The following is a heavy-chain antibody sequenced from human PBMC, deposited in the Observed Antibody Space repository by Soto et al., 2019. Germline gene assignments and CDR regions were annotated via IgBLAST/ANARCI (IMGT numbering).Heavy chain of an antibody. CDR2: IYPGDSET. CDR3: ARVRGCSGGTCYPFDY. V-gene: IGHV5-51*03. D-gene: IGHD2-15*01. CDR1: GYTFSSYW. Sequence: EVQLVQSGAEVKKPGESLRISCKGSGYTFSSYWIAWVRQMPGKGLEWMGIIYPGDSETRITPSFQGQVTISADKSINTAYRQWSSLRASDTAIYYCARVRGCSGGTCYPFDYWGQGTLVTVSS. J-gene: IGHJ4*02.